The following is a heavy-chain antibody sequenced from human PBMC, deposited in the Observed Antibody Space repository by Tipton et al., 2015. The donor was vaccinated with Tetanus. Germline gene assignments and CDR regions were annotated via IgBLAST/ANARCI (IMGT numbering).Heavy chain of an antibody. V-gene: IGHV4-59*11. CDR1: GDSITSRY. J-gene: IGHJ4*02. CDR3: ARDQARGARGWNYFDY. CDR2: ISYSGGT. D-gene: IGHD1-26*01. Sequence: TLSLTCTISGDSITSRYWSWIRQPPGKGLEWIGYISYSGGTNYNPSLKSRVTISMDTSKNQFFLRLSSVTAADTAVYYCARDQARGARGWNYFDYWGQGTLVTVSS.